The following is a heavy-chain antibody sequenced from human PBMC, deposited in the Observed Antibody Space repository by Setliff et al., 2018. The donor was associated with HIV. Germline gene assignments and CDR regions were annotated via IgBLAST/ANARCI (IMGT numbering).Heavy chain of an antibody. V-gene: IGHV3-23*03. CDR2: IYSGGSST. CDR3: AKVYSYDILTGYYPSLEY. J-gene: IGHJ4*02. D-gene: IGHD3-9*01. CDR1: GFTFSSYA. Sequence: SLKISCAASGFTFSSYAMSWVRQAPGKGLEWVSLIYSGGSSTYYADSVKGRFTISRDNSKNTLYLQMNGLRAEDTAVYYCAKVYSYDILTGYYPSLEYWGQGTLVTVSS.